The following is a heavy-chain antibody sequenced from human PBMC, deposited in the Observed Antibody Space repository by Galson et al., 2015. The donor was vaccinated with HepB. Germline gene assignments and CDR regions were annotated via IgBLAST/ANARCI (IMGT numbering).Heavy chain of an antibody. CDR3: ARDDPQWLVPDY. Sequence: SLRLSCAASGFTFSSYAMSWVRQAPGKGLEWVSAISGSGGSTYYADSVKGRFTISRDNSKNTLYLQMNSLRAEDTAVYYCARDDPQWLVPDYWGQGTLVTVSS. D-gene: IGHD6-19*01. V-gene: IGHV3-23*01. J-gene: IGHJ4*02. CDR2: ISGSGGST. CDR1: GFTFSSYA.